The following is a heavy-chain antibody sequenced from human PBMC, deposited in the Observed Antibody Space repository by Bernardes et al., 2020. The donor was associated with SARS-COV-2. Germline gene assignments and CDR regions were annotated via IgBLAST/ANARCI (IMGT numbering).Heavy chain of an antibody. CDR1: GDSMRSYY. D-gene: IGHD3-10*01. CDR2: IYYSGGT. CDR3: ARYDGSGPLDY. V-gene: IGHV4-59*01. J-gene: IGHJ4*02. Sequence: SEPLSLTCKVSGDSMRSYYWSWIRQSPGKGLEFLGYIYYSGGTNYNPSLKSRLTISVDTSENQFSLRLSSVTAADTAIYFCARYDGSGPLDYWGQGTLVTVSS.